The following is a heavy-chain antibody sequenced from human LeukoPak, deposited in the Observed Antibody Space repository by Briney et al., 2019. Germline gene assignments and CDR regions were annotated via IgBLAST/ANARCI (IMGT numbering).Heavy chain of an antibody. Sequence: SETLSLTCTVSGGSISSGDYYWSWIRQPPGKGLEWIGYIYYSGSTYYNPSLKSRVTISVDTSKNQFSLKLSSVIAADTAVYYCARVGLWFGLDYWGQGTLVTVSS. CDR3: ARVGLWFGLDY. J-gene: IGHJ4*02. CDR1: GGSISSGDYY. V-gene: IGHV4-30-4*01. CDR2: IYYSGST. D-gene: IGHD3-10*01.